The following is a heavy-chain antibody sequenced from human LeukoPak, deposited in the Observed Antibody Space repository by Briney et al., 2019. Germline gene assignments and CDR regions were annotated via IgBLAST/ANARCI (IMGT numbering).Heavy chain of an antibody. V-gene: IGHV4-34*01. Sequence: PSETLSLTCAVYGGSFSGYYWSWVRQPPGKGLGWIGEIDHSGSTNNNPSLKSRVTISVDTSKNQLSMTLSSVTAADTAVYYCARGVKNWSGYSHYYYGMDVWGQGTRVTVSS. CDR1: GGSFSGYY. CDR3: ARGVKNWSGYSHYYYGMDV. D-gene: IGHD3-3*01. J-gene: IGHJ6*02. CDR2: IDHSGST.